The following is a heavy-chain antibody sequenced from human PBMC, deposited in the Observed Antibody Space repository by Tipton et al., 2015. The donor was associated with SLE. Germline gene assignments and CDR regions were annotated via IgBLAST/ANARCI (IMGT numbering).Heavy chain of an antibody. CDR1: GFTFDDYA. V-gene: IGHV3-9*01. Sequence: SLRLSCAASGFTFDDYAMHLVRQAPGQGLEWVAGISLNSGSIGYAGSVKGRFTLSRDNAKNSLYLQMKSLRAEDTALYYCAKDMDSSGWLGAFDIWGQGTMVTVSS. J-gene: IGHJ3*02. CDR2: ISLNSGSI. D-gene: IGHD6-19*01. CDR3: AKDMDSSGWLGAFDI.